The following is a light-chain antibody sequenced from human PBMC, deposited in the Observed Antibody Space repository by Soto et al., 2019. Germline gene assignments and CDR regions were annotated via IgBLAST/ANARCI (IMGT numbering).Light chain of an antibody. J-gene: IGLJ2*01. CDR3: CAYAGSSTFVI. V-gene: IGLV2-23*02. CDR2: AVT. CDR1: SSDVGSYNL. Sequence: QSALTQPASVSGSPGQSITISCTGTSSDVGSYNLVSWYQQHPGKVPKLMIYAVTTRPSGVSNRFSGSKSGNTASRTISGLQAEDEADYDCCAYAGSSTFVIFGGGTKVTVL.